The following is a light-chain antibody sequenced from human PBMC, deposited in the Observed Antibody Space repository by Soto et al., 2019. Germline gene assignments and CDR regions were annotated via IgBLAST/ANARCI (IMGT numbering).Light chain of an antibody. V-gene: IGLV1-51*02. J-gene: IGLJ3*02. Sequence: QSVLTQPPSVSAAPGQKVTISCSGSSSNIGDNYVSWYQQLPGTAPKLLIYENNKRPSGIPGRFSGSKSGTSATLGITGLQTGDEADYYCGTWDTSLGAGRVFGGGTKLTVL. CDR1: SSNIGDNY. CDR3: GTWDTSLGAGRV. CDR2: ENN.